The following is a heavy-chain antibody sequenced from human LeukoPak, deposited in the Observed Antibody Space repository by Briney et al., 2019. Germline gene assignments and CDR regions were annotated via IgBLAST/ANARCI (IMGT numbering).Heavy chain of an antibody. CDR1: GFTFSHYT. J-gene: IGHJ5*02. V-gene: IGHV3-23*01. CDR2: IGGGGGGI. Sequence: GGSLRLSCAASGFTFSHYTMIWVRQAPGKGLEWVSIIGGGGGGIHYADSVKGRFTVSRDDSENTVYLQMSSLRVEDTAVYYCTMEPNGEAHRWGQGTLVTVSP. CDR3: TMEPNGEAHR. D-gene: IGHD3-10*01.